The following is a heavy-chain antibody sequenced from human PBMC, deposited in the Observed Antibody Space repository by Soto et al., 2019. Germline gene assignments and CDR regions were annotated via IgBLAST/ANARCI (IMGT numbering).Heavy chain of an antibody. CDR1: GYTFTSYD. CDR3: VRDFSSSSSFDY. Sequence: QVQLVQSGAEVKKPGASVQVSCKTSGYTFTSYDISWVRQATGQGLEWMGWMNVNNGDTGYAQKFQGRVTMTRDTAIRTAYMELTSLRSDDTAVYYCVRDFSSSSSFDYWGQGTLVTVSS. D-gene: IGHD6-6*01. J-gene: IGHJ4*02. CDR2: MNVNNGDT. V-gene: IGHV1-8*01.